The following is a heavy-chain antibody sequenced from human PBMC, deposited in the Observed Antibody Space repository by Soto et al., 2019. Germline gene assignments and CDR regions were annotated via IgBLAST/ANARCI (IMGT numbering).Heavy chain of an antibody. CDR1: GYTFTRYG. CDR2: MSGYNGDT. J-gene: IGHJ6*02. D-gene: IGHD2-8*01. CDR3: AKNGQPPYYYYGMDF. V-gene: IGHV1-18*01. Sequence: QGQLVQSGAEVKKPGASVKVSCKASGYTFTRYGISWVRQAPGQGLEWMGWMSGYNGDTKYAQKFQGRVTMTVDTCTHTAYMAQTTVTSGDRAVYYCAKNGQPPYYYYGMDFCGQGTTVTVS.